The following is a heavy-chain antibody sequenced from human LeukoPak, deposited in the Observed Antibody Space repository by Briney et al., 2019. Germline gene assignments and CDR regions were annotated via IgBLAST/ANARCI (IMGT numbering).Heavy chain of an antibody. CDR1: GGSISSYY. V-gene: IGHV4-59*01. D-gene: IGHD1-26*01. CDR3: ARYRSIVGATFRFFDL. J-gene: IGHJ2*01. Sequence: SETLSLTCTVSGGSISSYYWSWIRQPPGKGLEWIGYIYYSGSTNYNPSLKSRVTISVDTSKNQFSLKLSSVTAADTAVYYCARYRSIVGATFRFFDLWGRGTLVTVSS. CDR2: IYYSGST.